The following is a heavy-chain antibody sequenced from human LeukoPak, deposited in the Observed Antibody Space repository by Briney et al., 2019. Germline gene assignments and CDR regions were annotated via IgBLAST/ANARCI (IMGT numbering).Heavy chain of an antibody. V-gene: IGHV4-59*01. CDR1: GGSISSYY. Sequence: PSETLSLTCTVSGGSISSYYWSWIRQPPGKGLEWIGYIYYSGSTNYNPSLKSRVTISVDTSKNQFSLKLSSVTAADTAVYYCARVYGDYFDAFDIWGQGTMVTVSS. D-gene: IGHD4-17*01. J-gene: IGHJ3*02. CDR2: IYYSGST. CDR3: ARVYGDYFDAFDI.